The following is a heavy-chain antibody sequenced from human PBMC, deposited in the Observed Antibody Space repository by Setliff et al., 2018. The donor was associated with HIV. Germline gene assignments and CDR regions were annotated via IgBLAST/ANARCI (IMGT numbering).Heavy chain of an antibody. J-gene: IGHJ4*02. CDR1: GFTLSSYN. D-gene: IGHD3-10*01. CDR3: TKDREALAGGVHPLDS. V-gene: IGHV3-48*04. Sequence: HPGGSLRLSCAVSGFTLSSYNMNWVRQAPGKGLEWISYISRSSNTIYYADSVKGRFTISRDNAKKSLYLQMSSLRVEDTAIYYCTKDREALAGGVHPLDSWGQGTLVTVSS. CDR2: ISRSSNTI.